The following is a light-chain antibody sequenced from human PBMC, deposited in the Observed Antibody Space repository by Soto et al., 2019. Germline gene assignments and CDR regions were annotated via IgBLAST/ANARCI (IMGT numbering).Light chain of an antibody. CDR2: DAS. Sequence: DIQMTQSPSSLSSSIGDRVTITCQASQDISNYLNWYQQKPGKAPKLLIYDASNLETGDPSRFSGSGSGTDFTFTISSLQPEDIATYYCQQYDNVPRWTFGKGTKVEIK. CDR3: QQYDNVPRWT. J-gene: IGKJ1*01. V-gene: IGKV1-33*01. CDR1: QDISNY.